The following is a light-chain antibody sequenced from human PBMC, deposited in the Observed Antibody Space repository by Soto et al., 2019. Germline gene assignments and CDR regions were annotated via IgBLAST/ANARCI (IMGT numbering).Light chain of an antibody. CDR3: QRGYT. CDR1: QSVSSSY. J-gene: IGKJ2*01. CDR2: GAS. Sequence: EIVLTQSPGTLSLSPGERATLSCRASQSVSSSYLAWYQQKPGQAPRLLIYGASSRATGIPDRFSGSGSGTDFTRTISRLEPDDFAVYYCQRGYTFGQGTKLEIK. V-gene: IGKV3-20*01.